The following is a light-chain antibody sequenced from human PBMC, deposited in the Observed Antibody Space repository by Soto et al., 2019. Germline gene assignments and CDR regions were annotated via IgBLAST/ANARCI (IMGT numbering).Light chain of an antibody. CDR3: IQYNNYHIT. J-gene: IGKJ3*01. CDR2: TAS. V-gene: IGKV1-17*01. Sequence: DIQITQSPSSLSASVGCRFTITCRASQGIRNDLGWYKQKPGKAPQRLIYTASTLQSGVQSRFSGSGSGTEFTITIRSLQTEDFANYYCIQYNNYHITCGTGTKGDIK. CDR1: QGIRND.